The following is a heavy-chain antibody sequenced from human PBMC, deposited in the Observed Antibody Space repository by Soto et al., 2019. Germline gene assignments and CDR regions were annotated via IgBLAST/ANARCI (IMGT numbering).Heavy chain of an antibody. CDR2: MNPNSGNT. CDR3: ARDLIYDSSGYPVY. D-gene: IGHD3-22*01. Sequence: GASVKVSCKASGYTFTSYDINWVRQATGQGLEWMGWMNPNSGNTGYAQKFQGRVTMTRNTSTSTAYMELRSLRSDDTAVYYCARDLIYDSSGYPVYWGQGTLVTVSS. CDR1: GYTFTSYD. J-gene: IGHJ4*02. V-gene: IGHV1-8*01.